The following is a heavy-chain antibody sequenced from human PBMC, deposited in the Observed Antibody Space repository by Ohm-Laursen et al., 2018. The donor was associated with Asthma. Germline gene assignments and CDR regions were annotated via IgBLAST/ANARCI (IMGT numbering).Heavy chain of an antibody. V-gene: IGHV3-23*01. J-gene: IGHJ4*02. D-gene: IGHD1-26*01. CDR1: GFTFSSYA. CDR3: AKVDEWEVTDLYDH. Sequence: SLRLSCAASGFTFSSYAMSWVRQAPGKGLEWVSAISGGGGNTNYADSVKGRFTISRDNSKNTLNLQMHSLRVEDTAVYYCAKVDEWEVTDLYDHWGQGTLVTVSS. CDR2: ISGGGGNT.